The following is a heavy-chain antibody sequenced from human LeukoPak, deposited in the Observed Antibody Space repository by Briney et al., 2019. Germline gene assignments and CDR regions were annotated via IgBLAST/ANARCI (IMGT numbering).Heavy chain of an antibody. Sequence: PGGSLRLSCAASGFTFRSYGMHWVRQAPGKGLEWVAVISYDGSNKYYADSVKGRFTISRDNSKNTLYLQMNSLRAEDTAVYYCARDPTAYYDSSGYYLNTIDYWGQGTLVTVSS. V-gene: IGHV3-30*03. CDR2: ISYDGSNK. CDR1: GFTFRSYG. D-gene: IGHD3-22*01. CDR3: ARDPTAYYDSSGYYLNTIDY. J-gene: IGHJ4*02.